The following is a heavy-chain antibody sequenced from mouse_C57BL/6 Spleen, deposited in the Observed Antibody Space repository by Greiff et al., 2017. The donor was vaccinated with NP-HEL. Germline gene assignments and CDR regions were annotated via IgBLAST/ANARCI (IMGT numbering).Heavy chain of an antibody. Sequence: VQLQQSGAELVKPGASVKLSCKASGYTFTSYWMQWVKQRPGQGLEWIGEIDPSDSYTNYNQKFKGKATLTVDTSSSTAYMQLSSLTSEDSAVYYCARSIPSYDAMDYWGQGTSVTVSS. V-gene: IGHV1-50*01. CDR2: IDPSDSYT. D-gene: IGHD6-1*01. CDR1: GYTFTSYW. CDR3: ARSIPSYDAMDY. J-gene: IGHJ4*01.